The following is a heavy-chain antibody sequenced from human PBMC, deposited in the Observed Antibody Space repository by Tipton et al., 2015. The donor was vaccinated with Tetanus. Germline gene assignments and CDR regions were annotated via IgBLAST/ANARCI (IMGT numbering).Heavy chain of an antibody. CDR2: ISSSSSYM. J-gene: IGHJ4*02. D-gene: IGHD6-13*01. CDR3: VVQSSSWYTDYLDC. CDR1: GFTFSKYT. Sequence: SLRLSCAASGFTFSKYTMNWVRQAPGKGLEWVSAISSSSSYMYYADSVKGRFTISRDNAKKSLDLQMNSLRAEDTGVYYCVVQSSSWYTDYLDCWGQGTLVTVAS. V-gene: IGHV3-21*01.